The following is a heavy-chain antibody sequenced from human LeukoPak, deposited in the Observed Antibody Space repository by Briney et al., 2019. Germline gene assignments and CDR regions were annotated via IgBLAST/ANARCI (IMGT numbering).Heavy chain of an antibody. D-gene: IGHD1-20*01. V-gene: IGHV3-74*01. J-gene: IGHJ4*02. CDR3: ARDNFGFDY. CDR1: GFTFRSYW. CDR2: TNSDGSST. Sequence: PGGSLRLSCAASGFTFRSYWMYWVRQAPGKGLVWVSRTNSDGSSTSYADSVKGRFTISRDNAKNTVYLQMNSLRAEDTAVFYCARDNFGFDYWGQGTLVTVSS.